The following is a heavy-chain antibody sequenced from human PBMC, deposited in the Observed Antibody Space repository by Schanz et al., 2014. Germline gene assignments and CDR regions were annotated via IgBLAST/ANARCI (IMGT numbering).Heavy chain of an antibody. V-gene: IGHV7-4-1*02. CDR1: GYIFSSYA. CDR3: ARARYGLDV. Sequence: QLVQSGSEFRKPGASVKVSCKASGYIFSSYAIHWVRQAPGQGLEWMGWINPTTGNPGYAQGFTGRFVFSFDTSVSTPELQISGLKAADTAVYYCARARYGLDVWGQGTTVTVSS. CDR2: INPTTGNP. J-gene: IGHJ6*02.